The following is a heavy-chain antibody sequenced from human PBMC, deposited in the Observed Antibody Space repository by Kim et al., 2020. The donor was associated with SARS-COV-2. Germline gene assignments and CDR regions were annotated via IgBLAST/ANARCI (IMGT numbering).Heavy chain of an antibody. D-gene: IGHD2-2*01. CDR1: GFTFSSYW. V-gene: IGHV3-7*03. Sequence: GGSLRLSCAASGFTFSSYWMSWVRQAPGKGLEWVANIKQDGSEKYYVDSVKGRFTISRDNAKNSLYLQMNSLRAEDTAVYYCARDAHPIVVVPAAKFRWFDPWGQGTLVTVSS. CDR3: ARDAHPIVVVPAAKFRWFDP. J-gene: IGHJ5*02. CDR2: IKQDGSEK.